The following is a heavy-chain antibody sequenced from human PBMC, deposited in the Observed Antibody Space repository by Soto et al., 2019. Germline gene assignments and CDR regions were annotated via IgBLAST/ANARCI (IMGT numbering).Heavy chain of an antibody. CDR1: GGSMSSHY. CDR3: ARADPDASVGY. Sequence: SETLSLTCTVSGGSMSSHYWTWLRQPPGKGLEWIGYISYSGSTYYNPSLKSRVTTSADTSRNQFSLKLSSVIAADTAVYYCARADPDASVGYWGQGTLVTVSS. CDR2: ISYSGST. D-gene: IGHD3-16*01. V-gene: IGHV4-59*11. J-gene: IGHJ4*02.